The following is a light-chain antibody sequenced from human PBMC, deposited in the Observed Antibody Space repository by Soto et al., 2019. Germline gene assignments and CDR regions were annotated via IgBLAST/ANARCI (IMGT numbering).Light chain of an antibody. CDR1: QSVSSY. J-gene: IGKJ1*01. CDR2: DAS. Sequence: EIVLTQSPATLSLSPGERATLSCRASQSVSSYLAWYQQKPGQAPRLLIYDASNRATGIPARFSGSGSGTDFTLTISSLEPEDFAVYFCQQYNDRLWTFGQGTKVDIK. V-gene: IGKV3-11*01. CDR3: QQYNDRLWT.